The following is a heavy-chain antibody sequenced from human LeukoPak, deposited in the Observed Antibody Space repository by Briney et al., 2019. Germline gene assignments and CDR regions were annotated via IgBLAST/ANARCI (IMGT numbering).Heavy chain of an antibody. CDR1: GYTLTELS. V-gene: IGHV1-69*05. Sequence: WASVKVSCKVSGYTLTELSMHWVRQAPGQGLEWMGGIIPIFGTANYAQKFQGRVTITTDESTSTAYMELSSLRSEDTAVYYCARYGPPLVPESGNAFDIWGQGTMVTVSS. CDR2: IIPIFGTA. CDR3: ARYGPPLVPESGNAFDI. D-gene: IGHD1-26*01. J-gene: IGHJ3*02.